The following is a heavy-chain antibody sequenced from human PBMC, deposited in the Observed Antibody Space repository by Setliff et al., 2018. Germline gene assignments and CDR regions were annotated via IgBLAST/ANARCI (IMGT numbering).Heavy chain of an antibody. D-gene: IGHD3-10*01. Sequence: PSETLSLTCTVSGDSISTGINYWSWIRQPAGKGLEWIGHIDRSGNTNFNPSLKSRVTIXXXRSKNXXXXXXXXXXXXXXAVYYCARSLGSGSYYGSRPFHSDYWGQGILVTVSS. CDR2: IDRSGNT. J-gene: IGHJ4*02. CDR3: ARSLGSGSYYGSRPFHSDY. CDR1: GDSISTGINY. V-gene: IGHV4-61*09.